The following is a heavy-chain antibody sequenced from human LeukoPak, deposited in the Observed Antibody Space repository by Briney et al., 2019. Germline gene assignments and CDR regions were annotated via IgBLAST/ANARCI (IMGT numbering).Heavy chain of an antibody. CDR3: ARVTIATMIVVVIEY. D-gene: IGHD3-22*01. CDR2: ISAYNGNT. V-gene: IGHV1-18*01. Sequence: GASVKVSCKASGYTFTSYGIGWVRQAPGQGLEWMGWISAYNGNTNYAQKLQGRVTMTTDTSTSTAYMELRSLRSDDTAVYYCARVTIATMIVVVIEYWGQGTLVTVSS. CDR1: GYTFTSYG. J-gene: IGHJ4*02.